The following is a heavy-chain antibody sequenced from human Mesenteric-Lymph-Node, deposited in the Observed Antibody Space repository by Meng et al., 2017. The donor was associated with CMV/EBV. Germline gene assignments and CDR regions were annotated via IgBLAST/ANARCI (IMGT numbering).Heavy chain of an antibody. J-gene: IGHJ4*02. V-gene: IGHV3-21*01. CDR1: GFTFSSYN. D-gene: IGHD3-3*01. CDR2: ISDSRSFI. CDR3: ARYTIFGVLFDY. Sequence: GESLKISCAGSGFTFSSYNMNWVRQAPGKGLEWVSSISDSRSFIYYAGSVKGRFTISRDNAKNSLYLQLSSLRAEDTAVYYCARYTIFGVLFDYWGQGTLVTVSS.